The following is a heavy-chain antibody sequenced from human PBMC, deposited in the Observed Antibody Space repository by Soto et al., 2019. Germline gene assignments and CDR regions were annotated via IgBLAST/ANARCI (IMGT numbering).Heavy chain of an antibody. V-gene: IGHV3-23*01. J-gene: IGHJ6*02. Sequence: EVQLLESGGGLVQPGGSLRLSCAGSGFIFHNYAMSWVRQAPGKGLEWVSAISGSGGSTYNADSVKGRFTISRDNSKNTLYMQMNSLRAEVTAVYYCARDMTGYFYYGMDVWGQGTTVTVSS. CDR2: ISGSGGST. CDR3: ARDMTGYFYYGMDV. CDR1: GFIFHNYA.